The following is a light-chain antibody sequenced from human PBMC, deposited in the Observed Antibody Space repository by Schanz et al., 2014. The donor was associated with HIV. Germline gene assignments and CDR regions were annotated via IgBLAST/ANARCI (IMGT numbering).Light chain of an antibody. J-gene: IGKJ2*01. CDR3: QQSYSFPYT. V-gene: IGKV1-5*03. CDR2: KAT. CDR1: QSISTW. Sequence: DIQMTQSPSTLSASVGDRLTITCRASQSISTWLAWYQQKPGKAPKVLIYKATTLESGVPSRFSGSGSGTEFTLTISSLQPEEFATYYCQQSYSFPYTFGQGTKLEIK.